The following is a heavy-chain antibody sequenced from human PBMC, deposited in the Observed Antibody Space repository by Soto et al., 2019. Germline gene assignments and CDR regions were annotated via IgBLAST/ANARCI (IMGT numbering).Heavy chain of an antibody. CDR3: ARGYYYDSSGGDWFDP. Sequence: QVQLVQSGAEVKKPGASVKVPCKASGYTFTSYGISWVRQAPGQGLEWMGWISAYNGNTNYAQKLQGRVTMTTDTSTSTAYIELRSLRSDDTAVYYCARGYYYDSSGGDWFDPWGQGTLVTVSS. J-gene: IGHJ5*02. CDR1: GYTFTSYG. D-gene: IGHD3-22*01. CDR2: ISAYNGNT. V-gene: IGHV1-18*04.